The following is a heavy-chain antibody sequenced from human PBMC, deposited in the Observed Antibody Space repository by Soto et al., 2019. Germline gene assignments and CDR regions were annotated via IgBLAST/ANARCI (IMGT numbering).Heavy chain of an antibody. J-gene: IGHJ4*02. D-gene: IGHD1-1*01. CDR1: GGSISSGGYS. Sequence: QVQLQESGSRLLKPSQTLSLTCAVSGGSISSGGYSWTWLRQPPGKGLEWIGYVHHSGSTNYNPSLKTRVNISVDRPNNQFFLNLNSATAADSAVYYCARGLWNDVCQYWGPGILVTVSS. CDR3: ARGLWNDVCQY. CDR2: VHHSGST. V-gene: IGHV4-30-2*01.